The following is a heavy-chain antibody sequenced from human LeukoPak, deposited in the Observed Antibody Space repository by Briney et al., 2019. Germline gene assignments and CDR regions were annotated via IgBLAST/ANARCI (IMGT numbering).Heavy chain of an antibody. J-gene: IGHJ4*02. V-gene: IGHV3-23*01. CDR3: AKDRPTVYSSSWLHFLDS. D-gene: IGHD6-13*01. Sequence: QAGGSLRLSCAASGFTFSSYGMIWVRQAPGKGLEWVSGISGSGGSTYLADSVKGRFTISRDNSKNTLYLQMNSLRADDTAVYYCAKDRPTVYSSSWLHFLDSWGQGTLVTVSS. CDR1: GFTFSSYG. CDR2: ISGSGGST.